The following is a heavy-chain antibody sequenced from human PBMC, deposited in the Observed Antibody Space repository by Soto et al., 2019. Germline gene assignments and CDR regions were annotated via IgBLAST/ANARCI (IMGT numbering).Heavy chain of an antibody. CDR3: VRVAGATGGSLDY. CDR2: IKQDGSEK. CDR1: GFTYSSYW. J-gene: IGHJ4*02. D-gene: IGHD2-8*02. V-gene: IGHV3-7*01. Sequence: GGSLRLSCAATGFTYSSYWMSWVRQAPGKGLEWVAHIKQDGSEKYYADSVKGRFTISRDNAKNSLYLQMNSLRGEDTAVYYCVRVAGATGGSLDYWGQGTLVTVSS.